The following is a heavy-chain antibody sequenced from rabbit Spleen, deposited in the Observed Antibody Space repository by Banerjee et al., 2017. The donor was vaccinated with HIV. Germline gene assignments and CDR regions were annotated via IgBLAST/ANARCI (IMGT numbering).Heavy chain of an antibody. D-gene: IGHD4-1*01. CDR3: ASDDTTVAVDFSL. CDR2: IDAGSSGFT. CDR1: GIDFSIYQY. Sequence: QEQLVESGGGLVQPEGSLTLTCTASGIDFSIYQYMCWVRQAPGKGLEWIACIDAGSSGFTYHATWAKGRFTISKTSSTTVTLQMTSLTVADTATYFCASDDTTVAVDFSLWGPGTLVTVS. J-gene: IGHJ4*01. V-gene: IGHV1S45*01.